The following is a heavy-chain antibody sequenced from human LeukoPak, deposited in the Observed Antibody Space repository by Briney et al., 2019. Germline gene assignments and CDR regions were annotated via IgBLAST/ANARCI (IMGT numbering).Heavy chain of an antibody. D-gene: IGHD6-19*01. CDR1: GFTFSTYS. J-gene: IGHJ4*02. CDR3: AKSSGWFLDY. V-gene: IGHV3-48*02. CDR2: ISSGSSTI. Sequence: QPGGSLRLSCAASGFTFSTYSMNWVRQAPGKGLEWLSYISSGSSTIYYADSVKGRFTIYRDNAKNSLYLQMNSLRDEDTAVYYCAKSSGWFLDYWGQGTLVTVSS.